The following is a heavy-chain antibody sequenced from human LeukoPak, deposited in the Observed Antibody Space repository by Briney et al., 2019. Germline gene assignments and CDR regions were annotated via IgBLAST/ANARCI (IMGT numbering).Heavy chain of an antibody. CDR1: GFTFSSYD. CDR3: AKDPGDCGGDCYPDY. V-gene: IGHV3-30*02. Sequence: GGSLRLSCEASGFTFSSYDMHWVRQAPGKGLEWVAFIRYDGSYTYYADSVKGRFTISRDNSKNTLYLQMNSLRAEDTAVYYCAKDPGDCGGDCYPDYWGQGTLVTVSS. CDR2: IRYDGSYT. J-gene: IGHJ4*02. D-gene: IGHD2-21*02.